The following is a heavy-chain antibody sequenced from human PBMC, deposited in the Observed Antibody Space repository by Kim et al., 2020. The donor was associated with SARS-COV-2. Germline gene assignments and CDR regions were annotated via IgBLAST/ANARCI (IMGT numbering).Heavy chain of an antibody. V-gene: IGHV3-7*01. CDR3: ARDGDLYSRGKDAFDI. J-gene: IGHJ3*02. Sequence: GGSLRLSCAASGFTFSSYWMTWVRQAPGKGLEWVANIKQDGNQKYYVDSVKGRFTISRDNAKNSLYLKMNSLRAEDTAVYYCARDGDLYSRGKDAFDIWG. CDR1: GFTFSSYW. CDR2: IKQDGNQK. D-gene: IGHD6-13*01.